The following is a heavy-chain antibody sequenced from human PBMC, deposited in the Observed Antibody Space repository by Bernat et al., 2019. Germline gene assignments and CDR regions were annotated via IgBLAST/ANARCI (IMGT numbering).Heavy chain of an antibody. D-gene: IGHD6-6*01. V-gene: IGHV3-33*01. CDR2: IWHDGSNK. CDR1: GFTFSSYG. J-gene: IGHJ4*02. CDR3: ARDSYSSSFFFDY. Sequence: QAQLVESGGGVVQPGRSLRLSCAASGFTFSSYGMHWVRQAPGKGLEWVAVIWHDGSNKYYADSVKGRFTISRDNSKNTLYLQMNTLRGEDTAVYYCARDSYSSSFFFDYWGQGTQVTVSS.